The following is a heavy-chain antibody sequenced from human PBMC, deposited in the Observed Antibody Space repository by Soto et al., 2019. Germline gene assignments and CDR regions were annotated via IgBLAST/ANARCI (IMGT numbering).Heavy chain of an antibody. CDR1: GGSISSGGYY. D-gene: IGHD5-12*01. Sequence: SETLSLTCTVSGGSISSGGYYWSWIRQHPGKGLEWIGYIYYSGSTYYNPSLKSRVTISVDTSKNQFSLKLNSVTAADTAVYYCARGRIVAPYYYYSGMDVWGQGTTVTVSS. V-gene: IGHV4-31*03. CDR3: ARGRIVAPYYYYSGMDV. CDR2: IYYSGST. J-gene: IGHJ6*02.